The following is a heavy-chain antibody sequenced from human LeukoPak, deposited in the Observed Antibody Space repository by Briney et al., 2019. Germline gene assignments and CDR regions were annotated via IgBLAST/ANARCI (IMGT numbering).Heavy chain of an antibody. Sequence: SETLSLTCTVSGGSITSYYWSWIRQPPGKGLEWIGYIYYSGSTIYNPSLKSRVTISVDTSKNQFSLKLNFVTAADTAVYYCAKGSPAAVGIVDYWGQGTLVTVSS. CDR3: AKGSPAAVGIVDY. CDR1: GGSITSYY. V-gene: IGHV4-59*01. J-gene: IGHJ4*02. CDR2: IYYSGST. D-gene: IGHD6-13*01.